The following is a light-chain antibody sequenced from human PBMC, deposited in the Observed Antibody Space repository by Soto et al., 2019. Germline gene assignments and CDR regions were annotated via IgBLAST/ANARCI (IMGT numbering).Light chain of an antibody. V-gene: IGLV2-8*01. CDR1: SSDVGGYNY. CDR2: EVS. J-gene: IGLJ2*01. CDR3: SSYAGSNNLV. Sequence: QSALTQPPSASGSPGQSVTISCTGTSSDVGGYNYVSWYQQHPGQAPKFIIYEVSKRPSGVPDRFSGSKSGNTASLTVTGLQAEDEADYYCSSYAGSNNLVFGGGTKVTVL.